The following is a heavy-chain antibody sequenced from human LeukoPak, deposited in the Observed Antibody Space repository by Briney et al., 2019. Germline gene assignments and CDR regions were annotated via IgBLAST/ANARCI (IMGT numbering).Heavy chain of an antibody. Sequence: GGSLRLSCAASGFTFSSYAMSCVRQAPGKGLEWVSAISGSGGSTYYADSVKGRFTIPRDYSKHALYLQMNSLSAEDTAVYYCAKDFVSRRDFWVDSSSWYGGYYYYGMDVWGQGTTVTVSS. J-gene: IGHJ6*02. CDR3: AKDFVSRRDFWVDSSSWYGGYYYYGMDV. CDR1: GFTFSSYA. V-gene: IGHV3-23*01. D-gene: IGHD6-13*01. CDR2: ISGSGGST.